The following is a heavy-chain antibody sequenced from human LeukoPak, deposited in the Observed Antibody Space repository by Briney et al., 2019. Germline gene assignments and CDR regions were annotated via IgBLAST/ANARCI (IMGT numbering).Heavy chain of an antibody. J-gene: IGHJ4*02. Sequence: ASVKVSCKASGYTFTSYDINWVRQATGQGLERMGWMNPNSGNTGYAQKFQGRVTMTRNTSISTAYMELSSLRSEDTAVYYCARAPPFYYYGSGSYYFDYWGQGTLVTVSS. CDR3: ARAPPFYYYGSGSYYFDY. D-gene: IGHD3-10*01. V-gene: IGHV1-8*01. CDR2: MNPNSGNT. CDR1: GYTFTSYD.